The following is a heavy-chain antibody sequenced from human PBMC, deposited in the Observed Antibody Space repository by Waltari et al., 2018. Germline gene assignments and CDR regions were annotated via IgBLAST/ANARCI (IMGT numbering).Heavy chain of an antibody. J-gene: IGHJ4*02. Sequence: QVQLVQSGAEVKKPGASVKVSCKASGYTFTSYAISWVRQAPGQGLEWMGGPSHSFGTPNYAQKFQARVTITADKATSTSYMELISLRSEDTAVYYCARRTDTAIDYWGQGTLVTVSS. CDR3: ARRTDTAIDY. CDR1: GYTFTSYA. V-gene: IGHV1-69*06. CDR2: PSHSFGTP. D-gene: IGHD5-18*01.